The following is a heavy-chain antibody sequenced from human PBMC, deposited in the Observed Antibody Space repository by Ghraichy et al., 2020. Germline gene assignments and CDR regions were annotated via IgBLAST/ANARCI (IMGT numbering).Heavy chain of an antibody. D-gene: IGHD5-18*01. V-gene: IGHV3-11*05. CDR1: GFTFSDYY. Sequence: GESLNISCAASGFTFSDYYMSWIRQAPGKRLEWVSYISSSSSYTNYADSVKGRFTISRDNAKNSLYLQMNSLRAEDTAVYYCARDRPWIQLNDAFDIWGQGTMVTVSS. J-gene: IGHJ3*02. CDR3: ARDRPWIQLNDAFDI. CDR2: ISSSSSYT.